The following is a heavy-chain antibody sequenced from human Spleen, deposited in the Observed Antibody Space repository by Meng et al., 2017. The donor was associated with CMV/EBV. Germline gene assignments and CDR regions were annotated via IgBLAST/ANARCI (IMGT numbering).Heavy chain of an antibody. CDR2: ISGYDGRT. Sequence: ASVKVSCKASGYTFTSYGISWVRQAPGQGLEWMGWISGYDGRTNYGRKFRGRVTMTKDTSTSTVYMDLTSLGSDDTAVYYCARGLWGYYTGAFDYWGQGTLVTVSS. D-gene: IGHD3-22*01. J-gene: IGHJ4*02. V-gene: IGHV1-18*01. CDR3: ARGLWGYYTGAFDY. CDR1: GYTFTSYG.